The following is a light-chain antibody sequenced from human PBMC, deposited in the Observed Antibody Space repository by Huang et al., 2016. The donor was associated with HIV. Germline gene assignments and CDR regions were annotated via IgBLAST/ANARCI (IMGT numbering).Light chain of an antibody. V-gene: IGKV1-8*01. CDR2: AAS. Sequence: IQMTQSPSSLSASTGDRVTISCRASQGISNFLAWFQQTPGKAPKLLIYAASTLQSGGPSRFSGSGSVTDFSLTISNLQSDDFASYFCQQYHTYPLVTFGGGTKVEIK. J-gene: IGKJ4*01. CDR1: QGISNF. CDR3: QQYHTYPLVT.